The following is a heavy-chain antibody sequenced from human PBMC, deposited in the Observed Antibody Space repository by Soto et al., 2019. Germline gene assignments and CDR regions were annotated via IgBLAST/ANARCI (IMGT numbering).Heavy chain of an antibody. CDR2: LNQGGGEK. Sequence: PGGSLRLSCAASEFSFSDYWMAWVRQAPGKGLEWVANLNQGGGEKHYVDSVKGRFTISRDNPKNTLYLQMNSLRAEDTAIYYCAKARCSTTTCYVPDYWGQGTLVTSPQ. CDR3: AKARCSTTTCYVPDY. V-gene: IGHV3-7*05. D-gene: IGHD2-2*01. CDR1: EFSFSDYW. J-gene: IGHJ4*02.